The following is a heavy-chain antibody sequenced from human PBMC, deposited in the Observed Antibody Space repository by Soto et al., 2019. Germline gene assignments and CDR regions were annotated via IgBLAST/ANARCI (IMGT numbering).Heavy chain of an antibody. CDR1: GNSFNNW. Sequence: GESLKISCKGLGNSFNNWIGWVRQMPGKGLEWVGIIYPGDSDTRYSPSFQGQVTISADKSISTAYLQWSSLKPSDSAMYYCAIYMFDNIAYPTHYCDTGLLVT. J-gene: IGHJ4*02. V-gene: IGHV5-51*01. CDR3: AIYMFDNIAYPTHY. CDR2: IYPGDSDT. D-gene: IGHD2-15*01.